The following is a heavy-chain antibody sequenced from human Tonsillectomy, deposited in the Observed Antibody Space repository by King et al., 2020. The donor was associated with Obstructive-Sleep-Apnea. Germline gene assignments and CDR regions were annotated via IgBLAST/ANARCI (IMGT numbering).Heavy chain of an antibody. V-gene: IGHV3-21*01. Sequence: VQLVESGGGLVKPGGSLRLSCAASGFTFSDYYMNWVRQAPGKGLQWVSSINSSSSYIYYADSVKGRFTISRDNAKNSLYLQRNSLRVEDTAVYYLARDGYYYDGSGSYYFDYWGQGTLVTVSS. D-gene: IGHD3-22*01. CDR1: GFTFSDYY. J-gene: IGHJ4*02. CDR3: ARDGYYYDGSGSYYFDY. CDR2: INSSSSYI.